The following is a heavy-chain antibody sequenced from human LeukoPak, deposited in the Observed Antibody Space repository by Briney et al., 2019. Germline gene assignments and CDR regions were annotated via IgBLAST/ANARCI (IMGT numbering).Heavy chain of an antibody. CDR1: GFTFSSYA. D-gene: IGHD2-15*01. CDR2: ISGSGGST. CDR3: AKETVVVVAATPDAFDI. Sequence: GGSLRLSCATSGFTFSSYAMSWVRQAPGKGLEWVSGISGSGGSTHYADSVKDRFTISRDNSKNTLYLQMNSLRAEDTAVYYCAKETVVVVAATPDAFDIWGQGTMVTVSS. J-gene: IGHJ3*02. V-gene: IGHV3-23*01.